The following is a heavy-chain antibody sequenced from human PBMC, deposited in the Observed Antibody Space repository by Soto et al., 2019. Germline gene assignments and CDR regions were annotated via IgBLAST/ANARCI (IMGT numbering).Heavy chain of an antibody. V-gene: IGHV1-18*01. CDR3: ARDRFRRSSGYYSHFQH. J-gene: IGHJ1*01. CDR1: GYTFTSYG. D-gene: IGHD3-22*01. Sequence: QVQLVQSGAEVKKPGASVKVSCKASGYTFTSYGISWVRQAPGQGLEWMGWISAYNGNTNYAQKLQGRVTMTTDTSTSTAYRELRSLRSDDTAVYYCARDRFRRSSGYYSHFQHWGQGTLVTVSS. CDR2: ISAYNGNT.